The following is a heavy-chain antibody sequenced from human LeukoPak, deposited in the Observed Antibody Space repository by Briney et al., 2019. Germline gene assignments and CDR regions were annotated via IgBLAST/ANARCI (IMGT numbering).Heavy chain of an antibody. CDR2: ISGSGGST. V-gene: IGHV3-23*01. D-gene: IGHD3-10*01. J-gene: IGHJ6*02. Sequence: GGSLRLSCAASGFTFSSYAMSWVRQAPGKGLEWVSAISGSGGSTYYADSVKGRFTISRDNSKNTLYLQMNSLRAEDTAVYYCWGPNYYGSGSLYNLDVWGQGTTVTVSS. CDR3: WGPNYYGSGSLYNLDV. CDR1: GFTFSSYA.